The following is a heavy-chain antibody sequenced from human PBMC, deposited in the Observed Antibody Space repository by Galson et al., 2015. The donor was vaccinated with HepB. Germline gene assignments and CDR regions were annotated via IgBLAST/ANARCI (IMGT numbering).Heavy chain of an antibody. CDR2: INQDGSSK. Sequence: LRLSCAASGFTFSSYWMNWVRQAPGKGLEWVAHINQDGSSKYYVDSVKGRFTISRDNAKDSVYLQLDSLNAEDTAVYYGARRISLVRGIITKPDYYYGMDVWGQGTTVTVAS. D-gene: IGHD3-10*01. CDR3: ARRISLVRGIITKPDYYYGMDV. J-gene: IGHJ6*02. CDR1: GFTFSSYW. V-gene: IGHV3-7*03.